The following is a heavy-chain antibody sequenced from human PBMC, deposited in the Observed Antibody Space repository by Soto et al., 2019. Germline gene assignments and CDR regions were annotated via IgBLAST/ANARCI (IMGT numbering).Heavy chain of an antibody. CDR2: IYYSGST. D-gene: IGHD6-19*01. J-gene: IGHJ4*02. V-gene: IGHV4-39*01. Sequence: SETLSLTCTVSGGSISSSSYYWGWIRQPPGKGLEWIGSIYYSGSTYYNPSLKSRVTISVETSKNQFSLKLSSVTAADTAVYYCATQTGPVAGPWGGVIDYWGQGTLVTVSS. CDR1: GGSISSSSYY. CDR3: ATQTGPVAGPWGGVIDY.